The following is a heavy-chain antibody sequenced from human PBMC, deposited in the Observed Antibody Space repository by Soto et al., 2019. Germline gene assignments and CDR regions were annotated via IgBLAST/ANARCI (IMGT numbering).Heavy chain of an antibody. D-gene: IGHD6-25*01. V-gene: IGHV3-21*01. Sequence: SGGSLRLSCAASGFTFSSYSMNWVRQAPGKGLEWVSSISSSSSYIYYADSVKGRFTISRDNAKNSLYLQMNSLRAEDTAVYYCARGSSGAFDIWGQGTMVTVSS. CDR2: ISSSSSYI. J-gene: IGHJ3*02. CDR3: ARGSSGAFDI. CDR1: GFTFSSYS.